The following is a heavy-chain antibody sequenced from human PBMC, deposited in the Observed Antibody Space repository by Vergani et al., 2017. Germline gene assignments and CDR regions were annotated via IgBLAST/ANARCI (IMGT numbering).Heavy chain of an antibody. CDR1: GFTFSDYY. V-gene: IGHV3-11*05. D-gene: IGHD3-10*01. CDR3: ARDRLGSEPAFDI. CDR2: ISSTSSFT. J-gene: IGHJ3*02. Sequence: QVHLVESGGGLVKPGGSLRLSCAASGFTFSDYYMSWIRQAPGKGLEWVSYISSTSSFTNYADSVKGRFTISRDNAKNSLYLQMNSLRAEDTALYHCARDRLGSEPAFDIWGQGTMVTVSS.